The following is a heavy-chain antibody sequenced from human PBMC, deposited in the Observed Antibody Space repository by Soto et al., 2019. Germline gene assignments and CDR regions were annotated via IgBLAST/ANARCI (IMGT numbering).Heavy chain of an antibody. D-gene: IGHD6-19*01. CDR2: INHRGST. Sequence: SETLSLTCAVYGGSFSNYYWTWVRQPPGKGLEWIGEINHRGSTSYNPSLTRRVTVSLDTSKSQFSLKLTSVTAADTAVYYCARDRKQWYFDYWGQGTLVTVSS. V-gene: IGHV4-34*01. CDR1: GGSFSNYY. CDR3: ARDRKQWYFDY. J-gene: IGHJ4*02.